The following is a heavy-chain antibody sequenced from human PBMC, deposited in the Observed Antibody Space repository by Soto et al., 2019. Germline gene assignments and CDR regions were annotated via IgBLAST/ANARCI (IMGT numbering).Heavy chain of an antibody. V-gene: IGHV1-69*08. CDR2: IIPILGIA. CDR3: ARDGPSGYDWGY. CDR1: GGTFSSYT. J-gene: IGHJ4*02. D-gene: IGHD5-12*01. Sequence: QVQLVQSGAEVKKPGSSVKVSCKASGGTFSSYTISWVRQAPGQGLEWMGRIIPILGIANYAQKLQGRVTITADKSTSTAYMELSSLRSEDTAVYYCARDGPSGYDWGYWGQGTLVTVSS.